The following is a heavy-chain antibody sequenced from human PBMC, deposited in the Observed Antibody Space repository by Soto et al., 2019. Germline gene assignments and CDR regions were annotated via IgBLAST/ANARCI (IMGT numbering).Heavy chain of an antibody. V-gene: IGHV5-51*01. Sequence: EVQLVQSGAEVKKPGESLKISCKASGYSFTSYWIAWVRQMPGKGLEWMGIIFPGDSDTRYSPSFQGQVTISADNSISNAYLQWSGLKASDTAMYYCARHLSPYSSSSMAYWGQGTLVTVSS. J-gene: IGHJ4*02. D-gene: IGHD6-6*01. CDR1: GYSFTSYW. CDR3: ARHLSPYSSSSMAY. CDR2: IFPGDSDT.